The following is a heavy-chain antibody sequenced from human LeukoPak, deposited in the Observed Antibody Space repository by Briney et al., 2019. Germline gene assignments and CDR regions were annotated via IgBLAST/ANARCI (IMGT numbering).Heavy chain of an antibody. CDR2: ISSSSSTI. J-gene: IGHJ4*02. CDR3: ARPYCSGGSCYSWIPGPAH. CDR1: GFTFSYYS. V-gene: IGHV3-48*01. Sequence: GGSLRLSCAASGFTFSYYSMNWVRQAPGKGLEWVSYISSSSSTIYYADSVKGRFTISRDNARNSLYLQINSLTAADTGVYYCARPYCSGGSCYSWIPGPAHWGRGTLVTVSS. D-gene: IGHD2-15*01.